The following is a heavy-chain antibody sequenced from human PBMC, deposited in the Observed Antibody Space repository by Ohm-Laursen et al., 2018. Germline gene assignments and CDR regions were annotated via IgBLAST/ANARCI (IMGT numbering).Heavy chain of an antibody. J-gene: IGHJ4*02. V-gene: IGHV3-30*18. Sequence: SLRLSCAASGFTFSNYWMSWVRQTPGKGLEWVAVVSYDERYKNYVDSVKGQFTVSRDNSKDTLYLQMNSLRNEDTAIYYCAKNVGVAFAYDSWGQGTLVTVSS. CDR3: AKNVGVAFAYDS. CDR1: GFTFSNYW. CDR2: VSYDERYK. D-gene: IGHD2-15*01.